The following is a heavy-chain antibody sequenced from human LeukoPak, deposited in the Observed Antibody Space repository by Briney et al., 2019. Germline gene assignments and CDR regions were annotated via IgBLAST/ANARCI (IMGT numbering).Heavy chain of an antibody. CDR1: GFTFSSYA. J-gene: IGHJ4*02. CDR3: NGVSTVIRDY. D-gene: IGHD2-8*01. CDR2: IYSGGST. V-gene: IGHV3-66*01. Sequence: PGGSLRLSCAASGFTFSSYAMSWVRQAPGKGLEWVSVIYSGGSTYYADSVKGRFTISRDNSKNTLYLQMNSLRAEDTAVYYCNGVSTVIRDYWGQGTLVTVSS.